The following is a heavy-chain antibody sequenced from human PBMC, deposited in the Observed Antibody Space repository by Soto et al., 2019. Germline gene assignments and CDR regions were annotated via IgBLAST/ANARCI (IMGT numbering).Heavy chain of an antibody. V-gene: IGHV4-59*01. J-gene: IGHJ6*02. CDR1: GGSISSYY. CDR3: ARVVAATRSSRYYGMDV. D-gene: IGHD2-15*01. CDR2: ICYSGST. Sequence: PSETLSLTCTVSGGSISSYYWSWIRQPPGKGLEWIGYICYSGSTNYNPSLKSRVTISVDTSKNQFSLKLSSVTAAGTAVYYCARVVAATRSSRYYGMDVWGQGTTVTVSS.